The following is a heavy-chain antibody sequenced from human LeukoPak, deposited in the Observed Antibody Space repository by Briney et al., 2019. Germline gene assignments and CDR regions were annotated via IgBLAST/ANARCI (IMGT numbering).Heavy chain of an antibody. V-gene: IGHV3-48*03. D-gene: IGHD6-13*01. J-gene: IGHJ6*02. CDR3: AAGYSSSWYWGGDYSYGMDV. Sequence: GGSLRLSCAASGFTFSSYEMNWVRQAPGKGLEWVSYISSSGSTIYYADSVKGRFTISRDNAKNSLYLQMNSLRAEDTAVYYCAAGYSSSWYWGGDYSYGMDVCGQRTTVTVSS. CDR2: ISSSGSTI. CDR1: GFTFSSYE.